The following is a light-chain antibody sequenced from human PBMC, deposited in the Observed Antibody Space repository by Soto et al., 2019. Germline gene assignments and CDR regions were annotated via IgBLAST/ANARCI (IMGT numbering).Light chain of an antibody. CDR3: QQYNNWPPCT. CDR2: GAS. CDR1: ESVSSN. Sequence: EIVMTQSPATLSVSPGESASLSFRASESVSSNLAWYQQKPGQSPRLLIFGASTRATAVPARFSGNGSETEFTLTISSLVSEDSAVYYCQQYNNWPPCTFGRGTKVEIK. J-gene: IGKJ4*02. V-gene: IGKV3-15*01.